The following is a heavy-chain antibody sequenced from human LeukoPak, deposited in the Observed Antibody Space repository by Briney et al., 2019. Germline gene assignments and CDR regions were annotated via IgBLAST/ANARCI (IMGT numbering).Heavy chain of an antibody. CDR2: NSWNSGSI. J-gene: IGHJ4*02. V-gene: IGHV3-9*01. Sequence: GRSLRLSCAASGFTFDDYAMHWVRQAPGKGLEGVSGNSWNSGSIGYADSVKGRYAISRDNAKNSLYLQMNSLRAEDTALYYCAKDTYSSGYYYFDYWGQGTLVTVSS. CDR3: AKDTYSSGYYYFDY. D-gene: IGHD3-22*01. CDR1: GFTFDDYA.